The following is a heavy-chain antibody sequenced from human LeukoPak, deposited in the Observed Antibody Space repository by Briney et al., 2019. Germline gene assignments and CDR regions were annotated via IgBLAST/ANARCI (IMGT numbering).Heavy chain of an antibody. CDR3: ARATSEIPAAALTGSKYYYYYYMDV. V-gene: IGHV1-69*02. CDR2: IIPFLGIT. CDR1: GGTFSYYT. D-gene: IGHD2-2*01. J-gene: IGHJ6*03. Sequence: SVKVSCKASGGTFSYYTISWVRQDPGQGLEWMGRIIPFLGITNYAQKFQGRVTITADKSTSTAYMELSSLRSEDTAVYYCARATSEIPAAALTGSKYYYYYYMDVWDKGTTVTVSS.